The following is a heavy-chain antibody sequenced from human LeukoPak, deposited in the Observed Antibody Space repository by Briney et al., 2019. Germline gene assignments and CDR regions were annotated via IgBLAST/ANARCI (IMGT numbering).Heavy chain of an antibody. CDR1: GFTFSNYW. Sequence: GGSLRLSCVASGFTFSNYWMAWVRQTPGKGLEWVANINQDASGKYYVDSVKGRFTISRDNSQNSFYLQMNSLRLEDTAVYYCARERGSPGYDLYGHWGQGTLVTVSS. V-gene: IGHV3-7*01. D-gene: IGHD5-12*01. J-gene: IGHJ4*02. CDR3: ARERGSPGYDLYGH. CDR2: INQDASGK.